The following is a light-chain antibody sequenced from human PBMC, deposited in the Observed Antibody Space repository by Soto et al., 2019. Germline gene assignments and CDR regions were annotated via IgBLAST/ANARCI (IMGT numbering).Light chain of an antibody. CDR1: QRVSSN. CDR2: GAS. V-gene: IGKV3D-15*01. Sequence: EIVMTQSPATLSVSPGESATLSCRASQRVSSNLAWYQKQPRQAPRLLIYGASTRATGIPDRFSGSGSGTDFTLPMSSLEPEDFGVYFCHQSNKFGQGTRLEIK. J-gene: IGKJ5*01. CDR3: HQSNK.